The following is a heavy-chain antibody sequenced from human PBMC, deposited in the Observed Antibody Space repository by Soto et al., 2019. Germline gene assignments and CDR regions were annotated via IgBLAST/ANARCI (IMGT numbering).Heavy chain of an antibody. CDR2: MYYSGST. D-gene: IGHD1-26*01. CDR1: GDSITSSSYY. V-gene: IGHV4-39*01. CDR3: ARRYSGNYYDY. J-gene: IGHJ4*02. Sequence: SETLSLTCTVSGDSITSSSYYWGWTRQPPGKGLEWIGSMYYSGSTNYNPSLKSRVTISVDTSKNQFSLKLRSVTAADTAVYYCARRYSGNYYDYWGQGTLVTVS.